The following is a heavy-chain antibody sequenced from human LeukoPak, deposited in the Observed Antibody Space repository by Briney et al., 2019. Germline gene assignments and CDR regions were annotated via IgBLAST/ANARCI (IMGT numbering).Heavy chain of an antibody. V-gene: IGHV3-9*01. CDR3: AKDSYYDSSGYIDY. Sequence: GGSLRLSCAASGFTFDDYAMHWVRHAPRKGLEWVSGISWNSGSIGYADSVKGRFTISRDNAKNSLYLQMNSLRAEDTALYYCAKDSYYDSSGYIDYWGQGTLVTVSS. J-gene: IGHJ4*02. CDR2: ISWNSGSI. D-gene: IGHD3-22*01. CDR1: GFTFDDYA.